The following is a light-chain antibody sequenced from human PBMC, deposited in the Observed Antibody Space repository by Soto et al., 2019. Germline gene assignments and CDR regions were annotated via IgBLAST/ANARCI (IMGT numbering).Light chain of an antibody. Sequence: DIQMTQSPSSLSASVGDRVTITCRASQGISNYLAWYQQKPGKVPKLLIYAASTLQSGVPSRFSGSGSGTXXXXXXXXLQPEDVATYYCQKYNSAALTFGGGTKVEIK. J-gene: IGKJ4*01. CDR2: AAS. CDR1: QGISNY. V-gene: IGKV1-27*01. CDR3: QKYNSAALT.